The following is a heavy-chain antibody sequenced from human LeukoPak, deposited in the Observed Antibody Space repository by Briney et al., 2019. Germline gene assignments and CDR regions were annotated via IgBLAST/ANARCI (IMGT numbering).Heavy chain of an antibody. CDR3: ARVTTIYGDPSRIDY. V-gene: IGHV4-59*01. D-gene: IGHD4-17*01. Sequence: SETLSLTCTASGGSISSYYWSWIRQPPGKGLEWIGYIYYSGSTNYNPSLKSRVTISVDTSKNQFSLKLSSVTAADTAVYYCARVTTIYGDPSRIDYWGQGTLVTVSS. J-gene: IGHJ4*02. CDR1: GGSISSYY. CDR2: IYYSGST.